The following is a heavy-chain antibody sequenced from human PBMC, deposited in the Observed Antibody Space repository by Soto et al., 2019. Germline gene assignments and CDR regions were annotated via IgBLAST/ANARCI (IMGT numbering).Heavy chain of an antibody. CDR3: AHRPRGYSYHFDS. V-gene: IGHV2-5*02. Sequence: QITLKESGPTLVKPTQTLTLTCTFSGFSLTTSGVCVGWIRQTPGKALEWHALIYWADDEGYSPSLKSRITITEDTAKNQVVLTVTNLDPVDTATYYCAHRPRGYSYHFDSWGQGTLVTVSS. CDR2: IYWADDE. D-gene: IGHD5-18*01. J-gene: IGHJ4*02. CDR1: GFSLTTSGVC.